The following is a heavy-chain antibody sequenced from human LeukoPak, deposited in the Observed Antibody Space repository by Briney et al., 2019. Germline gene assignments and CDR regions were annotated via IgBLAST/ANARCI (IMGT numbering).Heavy chain of an antibody. D-gene: IGHD6-6*01. Sequence: GGSLRLSCAASGFTFSSSDMNWVRQAPGKGLEWVANIKQDGSEKYYVDSVKGRFTISRDIAKNSLYLQMNSLRAEDTAVYYCARDQYSSSSGYYYGMDVWGQGTTVTVSS. CDR1: GFTFSSSD. CDR2: IKQDGSEK. V-gene: IGHV3-7*05. J-gene: IGHJ6*02. CDR3: ARDQYSSSSGYYYGMDV.